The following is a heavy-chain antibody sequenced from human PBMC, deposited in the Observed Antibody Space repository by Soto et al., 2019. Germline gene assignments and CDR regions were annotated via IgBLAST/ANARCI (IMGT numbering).Heavy chain of an antibody. CDR3: ARGEATTFYWYFDL. Sequence: VQLVQSGAEVKKPGSSVKVSCKASGGTFSSSTISWVRQAPGQGLEWMGRIVPIFGITHYAQNFQGRVTITADKSTRTAYMQLSSLRSEDTAVYYCARGEATTFYWYFDLWGRGTLVTVSS. D-gene: IGHD1-1*01. J-gene: IGHJ2*01. CDR2: IVPIFGIT. V-gene: IGHV1-69*02. CDR1: GGTFSSST.